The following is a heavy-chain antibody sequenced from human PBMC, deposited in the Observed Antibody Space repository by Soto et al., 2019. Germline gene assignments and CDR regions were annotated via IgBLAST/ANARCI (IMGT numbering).Heavy chain of an antibody. CDR3: ARQLWFSMDV. CDR1: XXXXXXHG. CDR2: ISDTSDYI. J-gene: IGHJ6*02. V-gene: IGHV3-21*01. D-gene: IGHD3-10*01. Sequence: EVQLVESGGGRVQPGGSLRLSCAXSXXXXXXHGMNXVRQAPGKGLEWVASISDTSDYIYYADSVKGRFTISRDNAKNSLYLQMNSXRVEDTXVYXCARQLWFSMDVWGQGTTVTVSS.